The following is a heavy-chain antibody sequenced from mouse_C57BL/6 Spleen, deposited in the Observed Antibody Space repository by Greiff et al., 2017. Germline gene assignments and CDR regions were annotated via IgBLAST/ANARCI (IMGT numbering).Heavy chain of an antibody. Sequence: QVQLQQSGAELVKPGASVKLSCTASGFTFTSYWITWVKQRPGQGLEWIGDIYPGSGSTNYNEKFKSKATLTVDTSSSTAYLQLSRLTSEDSAVYYCARSGDDYDGRFAYWGQGTLVTVAA. CDR1: GFTFTSYW. J-gene: IGHJ3*01. V-gene: IGHV1-55*01. D-gene: IGHD2-4*01. CDR3: ARSGDDYDGRFAY. CDR2: IYPGSGST.